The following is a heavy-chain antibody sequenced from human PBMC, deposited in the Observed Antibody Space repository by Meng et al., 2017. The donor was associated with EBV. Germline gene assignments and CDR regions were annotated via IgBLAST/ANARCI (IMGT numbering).Heavy chain of an antibody. D-gene: IGHD6-19*01. J-gene: IGHJ4*02. CDR1: GYTFTGYY. CDR2: INPNSGGT. CDR3: ARVGIAVAGTGDY. V-gene: IGHV1-2*06. Sequence: VQLVQSGAGVKKPGASVKLSCKASGYTFTGYYMHWVRQAPGQGLEWMGRINPNSGGTNYAQKFQGRVTMTRDTSISTAYMELSRLRSDDTAVYYCARVGIAVAGTGDYWGQGTLVTVSS.